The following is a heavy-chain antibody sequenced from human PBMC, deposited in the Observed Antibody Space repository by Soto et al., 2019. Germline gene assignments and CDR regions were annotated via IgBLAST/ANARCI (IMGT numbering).Heavy chain of an antibody. CDR3: PRVGGYSKPDY. J-gene: IGHJ4*02. Sequence: GSLRLCGTASGFPWGDYGVSWVRQAPGKGLEWVGFIRREVYGGTTEYSASVKGRFVFSRDDSENIAYLQMNSLKTEDTAVYYCPRVGGYSKPDYWGRGTLVTVSS. D-gene: IGHD3-22*01. V-gene: IGHV3-49*04. CDR1: GFPWGDYG. CDR2: IRREVYGGTT.